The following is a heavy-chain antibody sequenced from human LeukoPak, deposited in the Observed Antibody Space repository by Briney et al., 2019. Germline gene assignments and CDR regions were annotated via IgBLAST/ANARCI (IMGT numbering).Heavy chain of an antibody. CDR3: ARDKSGTTQGDSDY. V-gene: IGHV1-46*01. Sequence: GASVKVSWKASGYTFTRYYMHWVRQAPGQGLEWMGIIDPSGGSTSYAQKFQGRVTMTRDTSTSTVYMDLSSLRSEDTAVYYCARDKSGTTQGDSDYWGQGTLVTVSS. J-gene: IGHJ4*02. D-gene: IGHD1-1*01. CDR2: IDPSGGST. CDR1: GYTFTRYY.